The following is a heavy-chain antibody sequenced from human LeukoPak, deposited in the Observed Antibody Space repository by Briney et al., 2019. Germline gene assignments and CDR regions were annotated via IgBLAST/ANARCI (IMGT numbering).Heavy chain of an antibody. J-gene: IGHJ5*02. CDR2: ISGSGGST. CDR1: GFTFSSYA. CDR3: AGSNYYGSGNIGWFDP. D-gene: IGHD3-10*01. V-gene: IGHV3-23*01. Sequence: GGSLRLSCAASGFTFSSYAMSWVRQAPGKGLEWVSAISGSGGSTYYADSVKGRFTISRDNSKNTLYLQMNSLRAEDTAVYYCAGSNYYGSGNIGWFDPWGQGTLVTVS.